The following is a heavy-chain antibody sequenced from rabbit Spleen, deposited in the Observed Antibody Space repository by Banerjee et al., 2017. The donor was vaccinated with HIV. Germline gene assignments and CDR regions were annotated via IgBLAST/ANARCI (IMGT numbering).Heavy chain of an antibody. D-gene: IGHD1-1*01. CDR1: GFDFTSTYY. Sequence: QEQLVESGGDLVKPGASLTLTCKASGFDFTSTYYMCWVRQAPGKGLELIACIDTSSGDTAYATWAKGRFTISKTSSTTVTLQMTGLTAADTATYFCARNYVNTFDPWGPGTLVTVS. CDR2: IDTSSGDT. CDR3: ARNYVNTFDP. J-gene: IGHJ2*01. V-gene: IGHV1S45*01.